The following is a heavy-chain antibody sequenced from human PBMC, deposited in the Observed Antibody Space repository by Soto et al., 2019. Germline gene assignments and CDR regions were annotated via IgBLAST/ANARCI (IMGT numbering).Heavy chain of an antibody. J-gene: IGHJ3*02. CDR2: FDPEDGKT. D-gene: IGHD3-22*01. CDR3: ARDLFPTYYYDSSCYYGGLHDAFAI. Sequence: ASVKVSCKASGYTFTSYGISWVRQAPGKGLEWMGGFDPEDGKTIYAQKFQGRVTMSTDTSTNTAYMELRSLRSDDTAVYYCARDLFPTYYYDSSCYYGGLHDAFAIRGQALIVTVS. CDR1: GYTFTSYG. V-gene: IGHV1-18*01.